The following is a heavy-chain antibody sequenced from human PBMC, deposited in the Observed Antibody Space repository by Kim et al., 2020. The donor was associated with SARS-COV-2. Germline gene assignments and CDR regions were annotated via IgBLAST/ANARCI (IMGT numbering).Heavy chain of an antibody. V-gene: IGHV3-23*01. Sequence: GGSLRLSCAASGFTFSSYAMSWVRQAPGKGLEWVSAISGSGSSTYYADSVKGRFTISRDNSKNTLYLQMNSLRAEDTAVYYCAKDEVVVPPPYHYGMDVWGQGTPVTVS. CDR2: ISGSGSST. J-gene: IGHJ6*02. D-gene: IGHD2-2*01. CDR3: AKDEVVVPPPYHYGMDV. CDR1: GFTFSSYA.